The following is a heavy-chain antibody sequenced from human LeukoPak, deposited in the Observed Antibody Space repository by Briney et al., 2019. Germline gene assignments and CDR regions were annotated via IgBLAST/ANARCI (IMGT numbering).Heavy chain of an antibody. D-gene: IGHD1-26*01. CDR1: GASTSSYH. V-gene: IGHV4-59*01. J-gene: IGHJ4*02. CDR2: IHYGGST. CDR3: ACGTYYYFDY. Sequence: KPSETLSLTCTVSGASTSSYHWSLIRQPPGKGLEWIGYIHYGGSTNYNPSLKSRVTISVDTSKNQFPLNLNSVTAADTALYYCACGTYYYFDYWGQGTLVTVSS.